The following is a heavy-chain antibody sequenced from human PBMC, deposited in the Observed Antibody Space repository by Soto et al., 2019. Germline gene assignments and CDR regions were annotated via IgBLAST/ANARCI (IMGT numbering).Heavy chain of an antibody. Sequence: QVQLVQSGAEVKKPGASVKVSCKASGYTFTSSGMSWVRQAPGQGLEWMGWVSAYNGNTNYAQKLQGRVTMTTDTSTSTAYMELRSLRSDDTVVYYCARDASHAYGAPVSYDDNGMDVWGQGTTVTVSS. CDR3: ARDASHAYGAPVSYDDNGMDV. D-gene: IGHD4-17*01. V-gene: IGHV1-18*01. J-gene: IGHJ6*02. CDR2: VSAYNGNT. CDR1: GYTFTSSG.